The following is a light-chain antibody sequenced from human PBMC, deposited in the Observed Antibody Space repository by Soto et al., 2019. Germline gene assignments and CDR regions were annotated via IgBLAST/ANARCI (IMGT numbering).Light chain of an antibody. Sequence: QSVLTQPASVSGSPGQSITISCTGTSSDVGAYNYVSWFQQYPGKAPKLMIYDVSNRPSGVSNHFSGSKSGNTASLTISGLQAEDEADYYCCSYTSSSTYVFGTGTRSPS. CDR3: CSYTSSSTYV. CDR2: DVS. V-gene: IGLV2-14*01. J-gene: IGLJ1*01. CDR1: SSDVGAYNY.